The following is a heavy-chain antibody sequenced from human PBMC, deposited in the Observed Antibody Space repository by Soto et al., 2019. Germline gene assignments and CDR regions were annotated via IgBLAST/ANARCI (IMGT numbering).Heavy chain of an antibody. CDR2: INHSGTV. CDR3: ARAGAALVRGSIGGFDY. J-gene: IGHJ4*02. CDR1: GGAFNGYY. V-gene: IGHV4-34*01. D-gene: IGHD3-10*01. Sequence: QVHLQQWGAGLLKPSETLSLTCAVNGGAFNGYYWTWIRQSPGKGLQWIGEINHSGTVDYNPSLKSRVTFSIDTSKKQFSLTLTSVTAADPAVYYCARAGAALVRGSIGGFDYWGQGTLVTGSS.